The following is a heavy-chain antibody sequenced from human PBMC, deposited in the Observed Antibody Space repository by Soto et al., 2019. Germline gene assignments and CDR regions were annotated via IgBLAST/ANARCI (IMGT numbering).Heavy chain of an antibody. D-gene: IGHD2-2*01. CDR1: GGTFSSYA. J-gene: IGHJ6*02. CDR3: AWGSTSLCLLATDV. Sequence: SVKVSCKASGGTFSSYAMSWVRPAPGQGLEWMGGLIPIFGTANYAQKFQGRVTITADKSTSTAYMELSSLRSEDTAVYYCAWGSTSLCLLATDVGSQGTTVTVSS. V-gene: IGHV1-69*06. CDR2: LIPIFGTA.